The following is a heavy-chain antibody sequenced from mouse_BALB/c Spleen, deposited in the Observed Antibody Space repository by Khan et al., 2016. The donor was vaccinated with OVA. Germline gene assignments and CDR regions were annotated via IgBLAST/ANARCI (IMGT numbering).Heavy chain of an antibody. Sequence: LQQPGSELVRPGASVKLSCKASGYTFTSYWMHWVKQRPGQGLEWIGDIYPGSGSTNYAEKFKSKATLTVDKSSRTAYMQLSSLTSEDSAVYYCTVWSYWFAYWGQGTLVTVSA. J-gene: IGHJ3*01. CDR1: GYTFTSYW. CDR2: IYPGSGST. CDR3: TVWSYWFAY. D-gene: IGHD2-10*02. V-gene: IGHV1S22*01.